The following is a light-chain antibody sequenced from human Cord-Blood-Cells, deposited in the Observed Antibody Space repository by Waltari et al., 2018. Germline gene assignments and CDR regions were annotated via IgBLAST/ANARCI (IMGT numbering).Light chain of an antibody. J-gene: IGKJ4*01. CDR1: QSVSSSY. V-gene: IGKV3-20*01. CDR3: QQYGSSPT. CDR2: GAS. Sequence: EIVLTQSPGTLSLSPGERAPLSCRASQSVSSSYLAWYQQKPGQAPRLLIYGASSRATGIPDRCSGSGSGTDFTLTISRLEPEDFAVYYCQQYGSSPTFGGGTKVEIK.